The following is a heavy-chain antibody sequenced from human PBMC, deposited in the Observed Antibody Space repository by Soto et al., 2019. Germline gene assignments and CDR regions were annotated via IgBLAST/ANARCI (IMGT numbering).Heavy chain of an antibody. D-gene: IGHD6-13*01. J-gene: IGHJ2*01. CDR2: IWYDGSNK. Sequence: QVQLVESGGGVVQPGRSLRLSCAASGFTFSSYGMHWVRQAPGKGLEWVAVIWYDGSNKYYADSVKGRFTISRDNSKNTLYLQMNGLRAEDTAVYYCAREGQQLARYWYFDLWGRGTLVTVSS. CDR3: AREGQQLARYWYFDL. V-gene: IGHV3-33*01. CDR1: GFTFSSYG.